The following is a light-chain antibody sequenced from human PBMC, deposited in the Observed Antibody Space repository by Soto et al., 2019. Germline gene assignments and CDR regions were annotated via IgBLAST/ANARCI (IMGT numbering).Light chain of an antibody. V-gene: IGKV3-11*01. J-gene: IGKJ4*01. CDR1: QSVSSY. CDR2: DAS. Sequence: EIVLTQSPATLSLSPGERATLSCRASQSVSSYLAWYQQKPGQAPRLLIYDASNRATGIPARFSGSGSGTDFTLTISSLEPEDFAVYYCQQYNNWPPKGFGGGTKVDIK. CDR3: QQYNNWPPKG.